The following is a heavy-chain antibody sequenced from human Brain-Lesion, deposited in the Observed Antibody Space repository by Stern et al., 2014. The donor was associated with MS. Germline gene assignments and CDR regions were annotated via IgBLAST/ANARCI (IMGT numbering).Heavy chain of an antibody. D-gene: IGHD3-22*01. Sequence: VQLLESGAEVKKPGASVKVSCKASGYTFTGYSMHWGRQAPGPGLAWMGWTSPKSGGTNYAQKFQGWVTMTRDTSINTAYMELSRLRSNDTAVYYCATYYYDSTGYNDFWGQGTLVTVSS. CDR3: ATYYYDSTGYNDF. CDR2: TSPKSGGT. J-gene: IGHJ4*02. CDR1: GYTFTGYS. V-gene: IGHV1-2*04.